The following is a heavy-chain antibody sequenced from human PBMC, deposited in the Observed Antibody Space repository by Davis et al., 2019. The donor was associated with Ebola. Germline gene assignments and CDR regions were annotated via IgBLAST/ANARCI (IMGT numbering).Heavy chain of an antibody. Sequence: GESLKISCAASGFTFSDYYMSWIRQAPGKGLEWVSYISSSGSTIYYADSVKGRFTISRDNAKNSLYLQMNSLRAEDTAVYYCARRVGRAALDYWGQGTLVTVSS. D-gene: IGHD6-6*01. CDR3: ARRVGRAALDY. CDR2: ISSSGSTI. J-gene: IGHJ4*02. V-gene: IGHV3-11*04. CDR1: GFTFSDYY.